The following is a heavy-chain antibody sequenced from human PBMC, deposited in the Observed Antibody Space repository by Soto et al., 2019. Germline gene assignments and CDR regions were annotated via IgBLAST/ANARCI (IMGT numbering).Heavy chain of an antibody. CDR3: ARQIRGLTPNWFDP. Sequence: EMHLVESGGGLVQPGGSPRLSCGVSGFTFGSFWMGWVRQAPGKGLEWVANINQDGSEKYYVDSVKGRFTISRDNPRNSLYLQMDALRVEDTAVYFCARQIRGLTPNWFDPWGQGPLVSVSS. J-gene: IGHJ5*02. V-gene: IGHV3-7*01. CDR1: GFTFGSFW. CDR2: INQDGSEK.